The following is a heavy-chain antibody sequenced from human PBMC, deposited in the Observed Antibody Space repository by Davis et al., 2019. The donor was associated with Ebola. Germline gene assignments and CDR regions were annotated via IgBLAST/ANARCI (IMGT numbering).Heavy chain of an antibody. Sequence: GESLKISCAASGFTFSVYSMNWVRQAPGKGLEWVSRINSDGSSTSYADSVKGRFTISRDNAKNSLYLQMNSLRAEDTAVYYCAREGYCTGGVCPLYYYGMDVWGQGTTVTVSS. CDR1: GFTFSVYS. D-gene: IGHD2-8*02. CDR3: AREGYCTGGVCPLYYYGMDV. V-gene: IGHV3-74*01. CDR2: INSDGSST. J-gene: IGHJ6*02.